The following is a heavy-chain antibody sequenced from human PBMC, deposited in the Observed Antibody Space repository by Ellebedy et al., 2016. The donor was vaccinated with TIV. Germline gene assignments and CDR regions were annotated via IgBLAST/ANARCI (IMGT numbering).Heavy chain of an antibody. CDR3: ASANVAAPLAY. D-gene: IGHD6-6*01. V-gene: IGHV4-34*01. J-gene: IGHJ4*02. Sequence: MPSETLSLTCAVYGGSFSGYYWSWIRQPPGKGLEWIGEINHSGSTNYNPSLKSRVTISVDTSKNQFSLKLSSVTAADTAVYYCASANVAAPLAYWGQGTLVTVSS. CDR2: INHSGST. CDR1: GGSFSGYY.